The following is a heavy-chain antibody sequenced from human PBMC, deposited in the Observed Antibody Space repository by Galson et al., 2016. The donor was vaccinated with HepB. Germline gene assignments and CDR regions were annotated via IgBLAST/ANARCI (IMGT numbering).Heavy chain of an antibody. CDR3: AKGAALHHVAVIAIPPYYFDS. J-gene: IGHJ4*02. Sequence: SLRLSCAASVFSFGSYAMSWVRQAPGKGLEWVSSISGSGGSAYYADSAKGRFPISRDNFKKTLYLQMSSLRDEDTAVYYCAKGAALHHVAVIAIPPYYFDSWGQGTLVSVSS. V-gene: IGHV3-23*01. D-gene: IGHD2-21*01. CDR2: ISGSGGSA. CDR1: VFSFGSYA.